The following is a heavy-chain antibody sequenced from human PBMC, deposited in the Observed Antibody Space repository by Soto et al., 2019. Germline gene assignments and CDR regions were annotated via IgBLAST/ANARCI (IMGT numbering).Heavy chain of an antibody. J-gene: IGHJ4*02. CDR1: GGSFSGYY. Sequence: SETLSLTCAVYGGSFSGYYCSWIRQPPGKGLEWIGEINHSGTTNDNPSLKSRVTISVDTSKNQFCLKLSSVTAADTAVYYCAGLLRFGDYWGQRTLVTGLL. CDR2: INHSGTT. CDR3: AGLLRFGDY. V-gene: IGHV4-34*01. D-gene: IGHD3-10*01.